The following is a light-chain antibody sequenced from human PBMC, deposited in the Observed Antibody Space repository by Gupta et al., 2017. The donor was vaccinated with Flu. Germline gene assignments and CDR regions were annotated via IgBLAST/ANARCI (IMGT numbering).Light chain of an antibody. CDR2: RAS. V-gene: IGKV1-5*03. CDR3: QQCRSRLYS. J-gene: IGKJ2*03. CDR1: QSIDNW. Sequence: DIELTQSPATLSASVGDRVIVTCRASQSIDNWWAWYQQKPGTAPKLLIYRASSLDSRVPSRVSGSGSETEVTLTSSSLQPDDFSTYVCQQCRSRLYSFGQGTKLEIK.